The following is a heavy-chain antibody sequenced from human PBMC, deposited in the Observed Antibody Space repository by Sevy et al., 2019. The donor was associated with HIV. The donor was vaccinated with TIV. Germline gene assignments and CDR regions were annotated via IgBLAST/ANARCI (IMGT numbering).Heavy chain of an antibody. J-gene: IGHJ4*02. Sequence: GGSLRLSCEGSGFTFSSYWMSWVRQAPGKGLEWVANIKQDGSEKYYVDSVKGRFTISRDNAKNSLYLQMNSLRAEDTAFYYCARDTAFVDSWGLGTLVTVSS. CDR2: IKQDGSEK. V-gene: IGHV3-7*03. CDR1: GFTFSSYW. D-gene: IGHD2-21*02. CDR3: ARDTAFVDS.